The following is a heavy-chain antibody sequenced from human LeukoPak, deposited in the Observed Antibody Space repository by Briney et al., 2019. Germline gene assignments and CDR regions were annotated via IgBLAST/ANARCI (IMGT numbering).Heavy chain of an antibody. Sequence: PSETLSLTCNVSGGSISSYYWSWIRQPPGKGLEWIGYIYYSGSTTYNPSLKRRVTISVDTSKNQFSLKLSSVTAADTAVYYCAELGYCSGGSCSGNWFDPWGQGTLVTVSS. CDR2: IYYSGST. CDR3: AELGYCSGGSCSGNWFDP. D-gene: IGHD2-15*01. V-gene: IGHV4-59*01. CDR1: GGSISSYY. J-gene: IGHJ5*02.